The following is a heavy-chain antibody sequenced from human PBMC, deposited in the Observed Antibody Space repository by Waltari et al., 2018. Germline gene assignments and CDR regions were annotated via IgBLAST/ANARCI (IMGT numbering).Heavy chain of an antibody. D-gene: IGHD6-19*01. Sequence: QVQLQQSGPGLVKPSQTLPLTCAISGDSVSSNRAAWNWIRQAPSRGLEWLGRTYYRSKWYNDYAVSVKSRITINPDTSKNQFSLQLNSVTPEDTAVYYCAKGKIAVAVGGVDYWGQGTLVTVSS. CDR2: TYYRSKWYN. J-gene: IGHJ4*02. V-gene: IGHV6-1*01. CDR1: GDSVSSNRAA. CDR3: AKGKIAVAVGGVDY.